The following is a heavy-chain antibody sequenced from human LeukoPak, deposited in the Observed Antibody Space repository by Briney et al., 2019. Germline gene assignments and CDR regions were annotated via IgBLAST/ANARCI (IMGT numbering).Heavy chain of an antibody. CDR3: ARARGEDYGDYVTLYFDF. CDR1: GFTFSVYH. CDR2: ISGSSSYT. J-gene: IGHJ4*02. V-gene: IGHV3-11*05. D-gene: IGHD4-17*01. Sequence: GGSLRLSCAVSGFTFSVYHMSWIRQAPGKRLEWVSYISGSSSYTNYADSVTGRFTISRDNAKNSLYLQMNGLRAEDTAVYYCARARGEDYGDYVTLYFDFWGQGTLVTVSS.